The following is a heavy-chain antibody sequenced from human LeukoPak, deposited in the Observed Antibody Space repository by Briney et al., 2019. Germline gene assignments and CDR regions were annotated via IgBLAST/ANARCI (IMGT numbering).Heavy chain of an antibody. CDR2: IYSGGST. CDR3: AKLYGASSGDFDY. D-gene: IGHD4-17*01. V-gene: IGHV3-53*01. Sequence: GGSLRLSCAASGVTLSPYGMHWVRQAPGKGLEWVSVIYSGGSTYYADSVKGRFTISRDNSKNTLYLQMNSLRAEDTAVYYCAKLYGASSGDFDYWGQGTLVTVSS. CDR1: GVTLSPYG. J-gene: IGHJ4*02.